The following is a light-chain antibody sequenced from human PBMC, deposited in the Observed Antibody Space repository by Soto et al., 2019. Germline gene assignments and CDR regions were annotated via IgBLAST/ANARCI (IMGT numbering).Light chain of an antibody. Sequence: QSARTQPRSVSGSPGQSVTISCTGTSSDIGDYNYVSWYQQHPGKAPKLMIYDVSKWPSGVPDRFSGSKSGNTASLTISGLQADDEAVYYCCSFAGTNSFAFGTGTKLTVL. V-gene: IGLV2-11*01. CDR1: SSDIGDYNY. CDR2: DVS. J-gene: IGLJ1*01. CDR3: CSFAGTNSFA.